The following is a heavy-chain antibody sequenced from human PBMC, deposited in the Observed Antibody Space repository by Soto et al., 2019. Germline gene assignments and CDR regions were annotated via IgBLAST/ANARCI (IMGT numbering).Heavy chain of an antibody. Sequence: QVQLVQSGAEVKKPGSSVKVSCKASRGTFSSYAISWVRQAPGQGLEWMGGIIPIFGTANYAQKFQGRVTITADESTSTAYMELSSLRSEDTAVYYCARVSGGSYSLDYYYGMDVWGQGTTVTVSS. V-gene: IGHV1-69*01. D-gene: IGHD1-26*01. CDR3: ARVSGGSYSLDYYYGMDV. CDR1: RGTFSSYA. CDR2: IIPIFGTA. J-gene: IGHJ6*02.